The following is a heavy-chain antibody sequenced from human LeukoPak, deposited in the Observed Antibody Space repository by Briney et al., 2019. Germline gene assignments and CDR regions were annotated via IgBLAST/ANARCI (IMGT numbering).Heavy chain of an antibody. CDR3: AKWRGSSGWYRRSAFDI. V-gene: IGHV3-23*01. D-gene: IGHD6-19*01. J-gene: IGHJ3*02. CDR2: ISGSGGST. Sequence: PGGSLRLSCAASGFTLNTYTMNWVRQAPGKGLEWVSYISGSGGSTYYADSVKGRFTISRDNSKNTLYLQMNSLRAEDTAVYYCAKWRGSSGWYRRSAFDIWGQGTMVTVSS. CDR1: GFTLNTYT.